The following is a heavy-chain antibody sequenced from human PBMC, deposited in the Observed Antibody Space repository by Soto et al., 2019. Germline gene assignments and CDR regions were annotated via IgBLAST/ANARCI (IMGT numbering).Heavy chain of an antibody. CDR1: GGTFSSYA. J-gene: IGHJ6*02. V-gene: IGHV1-69*13. Sequence: ASVKVSCKASGGTFSSYAISWVRQAPGQGLEWMGGINPSGDSTRYAQKFQGRVTITADESTSTAYMELSSLRSEDTAVYYCARDPIVVVVAATENYYGMDVWGQGTTVT. D-gene: IGHD2-15*01. CDR3: ARDPIVVVVAATENYYGMDV. CDR2: INPSGDST.